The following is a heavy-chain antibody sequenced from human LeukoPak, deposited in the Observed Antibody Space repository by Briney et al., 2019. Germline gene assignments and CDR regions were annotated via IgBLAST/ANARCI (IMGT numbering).Heavy chain of an antibody. CDR2: ISGSGGST. CDR1: GFTFSSYG. CDR3: ARRAGAYSHPYDY. V-gene: IGHV3-23*01. Sequence: GGSLRLSCAASGFTFSSYGMSWVRQAPGKGLEWVSAISGSGGSTHYSASVKGRFTISRDNSKNTLYLQMNSLSAEDTAVYYCARRAGAYSHPYDYWGQGTLVTVSS. J-gene: IGHJ4*02. D-gene: IGHD4/OR15-4a*01.